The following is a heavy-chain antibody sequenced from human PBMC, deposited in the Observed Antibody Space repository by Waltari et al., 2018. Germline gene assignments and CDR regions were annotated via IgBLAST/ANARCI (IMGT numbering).Heavy chain of an antibody. CDR1: GVSITSHRHY. J-gene: IGHJ3*01. CDR3: ATYIGASVGTAAFDV. Sequence: QLQLQESGPRLVRPSETLSLICRASGVSITSHRHYWAWIRQSPGQGLEWIGTVSYSGTTYISPSLKSRVSVSRDTSKNQVSLILGSVTAADMAVYYCATYIGASVGTAAFDVWGQGTMVTVSS. V-gene: IGHV4-39*01. CDR2: VSYSGTT. D-gene: IGHD5-12*01.